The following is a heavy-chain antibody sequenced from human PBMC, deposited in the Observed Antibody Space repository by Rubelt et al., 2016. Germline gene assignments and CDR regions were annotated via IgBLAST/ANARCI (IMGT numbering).Heavy chain of an antibody. Sequence: EVQLVESGGGLVQPGGSLRLSCAASGFIFTSYWLHWVRQVPGRGLVWVSRVNSDGSSTSYADSVKGRFTISRDNAKKPVYLKKNSPRAEDTAVDYCARDHVVPGLYFDYWGQGTLVTVSS. CDR3: ARDHVVPGLYFDY. V-gene: IGHV3-74*01. J-gene: IGHJ4*02. D-gene: IGHD2-2*01. CDR1: GFIFTSYW. CDR2: VNSDGSST.